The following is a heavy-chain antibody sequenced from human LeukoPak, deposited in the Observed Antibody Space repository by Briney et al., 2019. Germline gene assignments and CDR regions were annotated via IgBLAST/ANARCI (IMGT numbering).Heavy chain of an antibody. CDR2: IKHDGREK. CDR3: GYTNNFYH. Sequence: GGSLTLTRVASGLTFSGQWLNWVRQAPGQGLEWVANIKHDGREKYYVDSVKGRFTISRDDGQNSLSLHMNSVRAEDTAVYYCGYTNNFYHWGQGTLVVVSA. D-gene: IGHD3-16*02. J-gene: IGHJ4*02. CDR1: GLTFSGQW. V-gene: IGHV3-7*01.